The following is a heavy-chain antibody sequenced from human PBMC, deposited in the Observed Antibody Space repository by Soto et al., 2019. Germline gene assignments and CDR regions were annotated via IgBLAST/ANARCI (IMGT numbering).Heavy chain of an antibody. Sequence: SVKVSCKASGGTFSSYAISWVRQAPGQGLEWMGGIIPIFGTANYAQKFQGRVTITADESTSTAYMELSSLRSEDTAVYYCALGLPAAACSSAYWGQGTLVTVSS. CDR3: ALGLPAAACSSAY. V-gene: IGHV1-69*13. CDR1: GGTFSSYA. CDR2: IIPIFGTA. D-gene: IGHD6-13*01. J-gene: IGHJ4*02.